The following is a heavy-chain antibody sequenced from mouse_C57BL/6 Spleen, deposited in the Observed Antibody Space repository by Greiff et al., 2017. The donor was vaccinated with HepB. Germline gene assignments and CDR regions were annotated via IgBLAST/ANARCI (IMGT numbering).Heavy chain of an antibody. CDR1: GYTFTSYW. CDR3: ARGQGYGNSYYFDY. Sequence: QVQLQQPGAELVMPGASVKLSCKASGYTFTSYWMHWVKQRPGQGLEWIGEIDPSDSYTNYNQKFKGKSTLTVDKSSSTAYMQLSSLTSEDAAVYYGARGQGYGNSYYFDYWGQGTTLTVSS. V-gene: IGHV1-69*01. CDR2: IDPSDSYT. D-gene: IGHD2-1*01. J-gene: IGHJ2*01.